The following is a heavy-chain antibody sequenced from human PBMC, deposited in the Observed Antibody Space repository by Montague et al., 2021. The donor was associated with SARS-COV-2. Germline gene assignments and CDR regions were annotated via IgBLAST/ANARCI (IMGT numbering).Heavy chain of an antibody. CDR2: IYYSGST. J-gene: IGHJ4*02. CDR1: GGSISSGGYY. CDR3: ARTPAVYVVVVPAARGHFDY. Sequence: TLSLTCTVSGGSISSGGYYWSWIRQHPGKGLEWIGYIYYSGSTYYXPSLKSRVTISVDTSKNQFSLKLSFVTAADTAVYYCARTPAVYVVVVPAARGHFDYWGQGTLVTVSS. V-gene: IGHV4-31*03. D-gene: IGHD2-2*01.